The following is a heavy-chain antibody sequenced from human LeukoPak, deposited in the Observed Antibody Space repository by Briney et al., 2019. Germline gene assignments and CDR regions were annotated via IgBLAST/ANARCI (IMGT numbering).Heavy chain of an antibody. J-gene: IGHJ5*02. CDR3: ARQEYSSPLYNWFDP. Sequence: SETLSLTCTVSGGSISSYHWSWIRQPPGKGLEWIGYISTSGSTIYNPSLKSRVTISTDTSKNQFSLKLSSVTAADTAVYYCARQEYSSPLYNWFDPWGQGTLVTVSS. D-gene: IGHD6-6*01. V-gene: IGHV4-4*09. CDR2: ISTSGST. CDR1: GGSISSYH.